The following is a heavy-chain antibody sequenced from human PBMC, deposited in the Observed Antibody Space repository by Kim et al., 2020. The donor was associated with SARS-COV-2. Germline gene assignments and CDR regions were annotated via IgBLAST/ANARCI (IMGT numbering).Heavy chain of an antibody. V-gene: IGHV3-23*01. Sequence: GGSLRLSCAGSKFTFSNYAMSWVRQAPGKGLEWVSNIGRSDDTYYADSVKGRFTTSRDNSKDTLYLQINSLRAEDTAVYYCARRVPKDSSGYSYYFDSWGQGTLVTVSS. D-gene: IGHD3-22*01. CDR3: ARRVPKDSSGYSYYFDS. CDR2: IGRSDDT. CDR1: KFTFSNYA. J-gene: IGHJ4*02.